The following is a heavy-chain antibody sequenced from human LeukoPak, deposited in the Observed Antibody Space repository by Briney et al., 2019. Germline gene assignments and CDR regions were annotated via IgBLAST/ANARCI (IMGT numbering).Heavy chain of an antibody. J-gene: IGHJ5*02. CDR1: GYSISSGYY. D-gene: IGHD1-26*01. CDR2: IYHSGST. V-gene: IGHV4-38-2*02. CDR3: ARDLLVGATTDWFDP. Sequence: SETLSLTWTVSGYSISSGYYWGWIRQPPGKGLEWIGSIYHSGSTYYNPSLKSRVTISVDTSKNQFSLKLSSVTAADTAVYYCARDLLVGATTDWFDPWGQGTLVTVSS.